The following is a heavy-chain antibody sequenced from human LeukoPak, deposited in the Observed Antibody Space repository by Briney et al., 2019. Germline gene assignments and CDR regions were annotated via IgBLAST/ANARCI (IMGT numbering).Heavy chain of an antibody. D-gene: IGHD6-19*01. J-gene: IGHJ4*02. CDR3: ATDYPPAPGYSSGWPYY. Sequence: ASVKVSCKVSRYTLTELSMHWVRQAPGKGLEWMGGFDPEDGETICAQNFQGRVTMTEDTSTDTAYMELSSLRSEDTAVYYCATDYPPAPGYSSGWPYYWGQGTLVTVSS. CDR2: FDPEDGET. V-gene: IGHV1-24*01. CDR1: RYTLTELS.